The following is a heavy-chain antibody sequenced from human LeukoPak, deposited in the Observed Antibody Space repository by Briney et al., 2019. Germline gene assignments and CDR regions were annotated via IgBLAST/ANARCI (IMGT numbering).Heavy chain of an antibody. CDR3: AKGPETYYDFWSAYRGSDY. D-gene: IGHD3-3*01. V-gene: IGHV3-30*02. CDR2: IRYDGSNK. J-gene: IGHJ4*02. CDR1: GFTFSSYG. Sequence: GGSLRLSCAASGFTFSSYGMHWVRQAPGKGLEWVAFIRYDGSNKYYADSVKGRFTISRDNSKNTLYLQMNSLRAEDTAVYYCAKGPETYYDFWSAYRGSDYWGQGTLVTVSS.